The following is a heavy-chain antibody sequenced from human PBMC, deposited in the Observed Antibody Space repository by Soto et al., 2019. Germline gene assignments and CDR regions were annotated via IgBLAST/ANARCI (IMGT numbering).Heavy chain of an antibody. D-gene: IGHD3-16*02. CDR2: INHSGST. Sequence: SETLSLTCAVYGGSFSGYYWSWIRQPPGKGLEWIGEINHSGSTNYNPSLKSRVTISVDTSKNQFSLKLSSVTAADTAVYYCARGLTGSRRDYVWGSYRYFDYWGQGTLVTVSS. V-gene: IGHV4-34*01. J-gene: IGHJ4*02. CDR3: ARGLTGSRRDYVWGSYRYFDY. CDR1: GGSFSGYY.